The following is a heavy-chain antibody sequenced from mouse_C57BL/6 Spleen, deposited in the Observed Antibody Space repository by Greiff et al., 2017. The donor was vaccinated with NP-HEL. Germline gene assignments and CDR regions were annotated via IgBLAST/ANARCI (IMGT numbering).Heavy chain of an antibody. J-gene: IGHJ1*03. CDR2: ISYSGST. D-gene: IGHD1-1*01. CDR1: GYSITSGYD. Sequence: EVKLLESGPGMVKPSQSLSLTCTVTGYSITSGYDWHWIRHFPGNKLEWMGYISYSGSTNYNPSLKSRISITHDTSKNHFFLKLNSVTTEDTATYYCSRESPLYYGSSYGYFDVWGTGTTVTVSA. CDR3: SRESPLYYGSSYGYFDV. V-gene: IGHV3-1*01.